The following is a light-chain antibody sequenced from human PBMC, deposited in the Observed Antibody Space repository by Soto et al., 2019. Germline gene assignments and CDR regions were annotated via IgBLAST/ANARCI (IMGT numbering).Light chain of an antibody. Sequence: DIQMTQSPASLSASVGDRVTITCRASQNINNHLNWYQQKPGTAPRVLIYAASRLQTGVPSKFSGSGSGTDFTLSIRSLHPGDFATYFCQQSYDNPKTFGRGTKVDI. V-gene: IGKV1-39*01. J-gene: IGKJ1*01. CDR2: AAS. CDR1: QNINNH. CDR3: QQSYDNPKT.